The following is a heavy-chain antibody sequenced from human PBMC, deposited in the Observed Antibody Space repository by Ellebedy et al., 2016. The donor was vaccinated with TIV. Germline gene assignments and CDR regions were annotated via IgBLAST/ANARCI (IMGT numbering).Heavy chain of an antibody. CDR2: ISVDNGNT. Sequence: AASVKVSCKASGYTFTSYGISWVRQAPGQGLEWVGWISVDNGNTKYGQKFQGRVTMTTDTSTSTAYMELRSLRSDDTAVYYCARAPGALRIYRYDYWGQGTLVTVSS. D-gene: IGHD3-10*01. CDR3: ARAPGALRIYRYDY. J-gene: IGHJ4*02. CDR1: GYTFTSYG. V-gene: IGHV1-18*01.